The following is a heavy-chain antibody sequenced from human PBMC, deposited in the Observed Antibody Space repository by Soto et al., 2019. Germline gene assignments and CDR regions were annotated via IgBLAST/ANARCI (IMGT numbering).Heavy chain of an antibody. CDR2: INLMGRT. Sequence: SETLSLTCAVYGGSFSGYYWSWIRQPPGKGLEWIGEINLMGRTNYNPSLKLQVTISVDTSKNQFSLKLSSVTAADTAVYYCARAGLRVVVPAAAFYYCYGMDVWGQGTTVTVSS. D-gene: IGHD2-2*01. CDR1: GGSFSGYY. CDR3: ARAGLRVVVPAAAFYYCYGMDV. V-gene: IGHV4-34*01. J-gene: IGHJ6*02.